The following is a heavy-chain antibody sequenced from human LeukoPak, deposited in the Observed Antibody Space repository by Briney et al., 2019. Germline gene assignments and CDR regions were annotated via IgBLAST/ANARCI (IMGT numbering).Heavy chain of an antibody. V-gene: IGHV4-59*11. J-gene: IGHJ5*02. CDR1: GGSISSHY. D-gene: IGHD2-2*01. CDR3: ARVSTSRYRWFDP. CDR2: IYYSGST. Sequence: SETLSLTCTVSGGSISSHYWSWIRQPPGKGLEWIGYIYYSGSTNYNPSLKSRVTISVDTSKNQFSLKLSSVTAADTAVYYCARVSTSRYRWFDPWGLGTLVSVSS.